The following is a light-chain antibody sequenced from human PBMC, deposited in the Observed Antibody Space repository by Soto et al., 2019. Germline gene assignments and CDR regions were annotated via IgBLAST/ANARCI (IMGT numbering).Light chain of an antibody. CDR1: SSDVGAYNY. CDR3: ISYAGSSIWV. Sequence: QSVLTQPPSASGSPGQSVTISCTGTSSDVGAYNYVSWYQQHPGKAPKLMIYDVTKRPSGVPDRFSGSKSGNTASLTVSGLQAEDEADYYCISYAGSSIWVFGGGTNLTVL. CDR2: DVT. V-gene: IGLV2-8*01. J-gene: IGLJ3*02.